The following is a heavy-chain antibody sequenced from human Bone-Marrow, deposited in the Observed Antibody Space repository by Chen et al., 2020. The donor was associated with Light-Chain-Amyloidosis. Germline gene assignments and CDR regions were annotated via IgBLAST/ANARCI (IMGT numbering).Heavy chain of an antibody. D-gene: IGHD2-21*01. J-gene: IGHJ4*02. CDR2: IYPDDSDA. CDR3: ARRRDGYNFDY. Sequence: NYWICWVRQMPGKGLEWMGVIYPDDSDARYSPSFEGQVTIXXDXSXXXXXXXXXXXXXXXTAMYYCARRRDGYNFDYWGQGTLV. CDR1: NYW. V-gene: IGHV5-51*01.